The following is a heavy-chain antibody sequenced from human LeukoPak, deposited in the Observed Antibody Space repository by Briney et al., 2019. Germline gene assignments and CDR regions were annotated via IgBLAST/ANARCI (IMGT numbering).Heavy chain of an antibody. CDR1: GFTFSSYA. CDR3: AKDRPSIVVVPAATPVDY. D-gene: IGHD2-2*01. Sequence: GGSLRLSCAASGFTFSSYAMSWVRQAPGKGLEWVSAISGSGGSTYYADSVKGRFTISRDNSKNTLYLQMNSLRAEDTAVYYCAKDRPSIVVVPAATPVDYWGQGTLVTVSS. V-gene: IGHV3-23*01. J-gene: IGHJ4*02. CDR2: ISGSGGST.